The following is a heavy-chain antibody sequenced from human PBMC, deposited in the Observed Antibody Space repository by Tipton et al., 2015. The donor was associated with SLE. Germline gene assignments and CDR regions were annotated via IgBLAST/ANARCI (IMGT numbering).Heavy chain of an antibody. V-gene: IGHV3-23*01. CDR2: ISGSGDST. CDR3: ARESWGRGFDAFDI. D-gene: IGHD6-13*01. Sequence: SLRLSCEASGFTFISYSMNWVRQAPGKGLEWVSTISGSGDSTYYADSVKGRFTISRDNSKSTLYLQMNSLRAEDTAVYYCARESWGRGFDAFDIWGQGTMVTVSS. J-gene: IGHJ3*02. CDR1: GFTFISYS.